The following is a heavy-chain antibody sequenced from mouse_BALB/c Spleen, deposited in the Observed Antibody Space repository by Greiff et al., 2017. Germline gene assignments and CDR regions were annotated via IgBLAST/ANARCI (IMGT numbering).Heavy chain of an antibody. CDR1: GFNIKDTY. CDR2: IDPANGNT. V-gene: IGHV14-3*02. D-gene: IGHD1-1*01. CDR3: ARNYGSSHYAMDY. Sequence: VQLKQSGAELVKPGASVKLSCTASGFNIKDTYMHWVKQRPEQGLEWIGRIDPANGNTKYDPKFQGKATITADTSSNTAYLQLSSLTSEDTAVYYCARNYGSSHYAMDYWGQGTSVTVSS. J-gene: IGHJ4*01.